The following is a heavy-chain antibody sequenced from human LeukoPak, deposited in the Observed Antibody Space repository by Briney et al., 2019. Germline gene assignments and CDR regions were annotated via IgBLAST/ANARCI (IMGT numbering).Heavy chain of an antibody. V-gene: IGHV3-21*01. J-gene: IGHJ4*02. D-gene: IGHD1-26*01. CDR3: AEVGATGY. CDR2: ISSSSTYI. Sequence: PGGSLRLSCAAPGFTFSSYSMNWVRQAPGKGLEWVSSISSSSTYIYYADSVKGRFAISRDNAKNSLSLQMNSLRAEDTAVYYCAEVGATGYWGQGTLVTVSS. CDR1: GFTFSSYS.